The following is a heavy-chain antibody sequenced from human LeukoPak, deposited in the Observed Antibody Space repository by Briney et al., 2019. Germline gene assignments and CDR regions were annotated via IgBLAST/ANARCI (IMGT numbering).Heavy chain of an antibody. CDR1: GYTFTSYG. Sequence: GASVTVSCTASGYTFTSYGISWVRQAPGQGLEWMGWISPYNGNTNYAQKFRGRVTMTTHTSTSAAYMELRSLRSDDTAVYYCARDLLVVTAAIMWFDPWGQGTLVTVSS. CDR3: ARDLLVVTAAIMWFDP. J-gene: IGHJ5*02. D-gene: IGHD2-2*01. V-gene: IGHV1-18*04. CDR2: ISPYNGNT.